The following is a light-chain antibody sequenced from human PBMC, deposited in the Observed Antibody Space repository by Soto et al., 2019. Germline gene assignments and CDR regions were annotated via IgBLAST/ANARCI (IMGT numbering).Light chain of an antibody. CDR1: SSDVGGYNY. CDR2: DVH. V-gene: IGLV2-8*01. Sequence: QSALTQPPSASGSPGQSVTISCTGTSSDVGGYNYVSWYQHHPGRAPKLIIYDVHERPSGVPDRFSASKSGNTASLTVSGLLAEDEADYYCCSYAGSKNWVFGGGTKVTVL. J-gene: IGLJ3*02. CDR3: CSYAGSKNWV.